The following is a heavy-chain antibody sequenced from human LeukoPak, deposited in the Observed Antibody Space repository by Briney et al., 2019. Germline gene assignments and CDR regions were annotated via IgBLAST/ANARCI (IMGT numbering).Heavy chain of an antibody. D-gene: IGHD6-13*01. CDR3: ARDRSISAAGDTY. CDR1: GFTFSDYW. Sequence: GGSLRLSCAASGFTFSDYWMHWVRQAPGKGLVWVSRVNRDGSSTSYADSVKGRFTISRDNARNTLSLQMNSLRGEDTAVYYCARDRSISAAGDTYWGQGTLVTVSS. CDR2: VNRDGSST. J-gene: IGHJ4*02. V-gene: IGHV3-74*01.